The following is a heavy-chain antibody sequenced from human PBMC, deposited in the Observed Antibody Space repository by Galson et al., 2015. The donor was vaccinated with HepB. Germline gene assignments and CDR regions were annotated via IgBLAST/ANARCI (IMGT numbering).Heavy chain of an antibody. D-gene: IGHD1-14*01. V-gene: IGHV1-69*13. CDR1: GGIFSSYG. CDR3: ARNFAGRLVDH. Sequence: SVKVSCKASGGIFSSYGITWLRQAPGQGLEWMGRIIPIFGTPNYAQKFQDRVTISADESTSTAYMELSSLRSEDTAVYYCARNFAGRLVDHWGQGTLVTVSS. CDR2: IIPIFGTP. J-gene: IGHJ4*02.